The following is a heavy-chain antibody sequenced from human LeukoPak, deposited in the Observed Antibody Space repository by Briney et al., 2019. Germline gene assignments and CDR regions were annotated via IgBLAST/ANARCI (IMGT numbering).Heavy chain of an antibody. CDR2: ISWNSGRV. J-gene: IGHJ5*02. CDR1: GFTFSSYA. Sequence: PGGSLRPSCAASGFTFSSYAMSWVRQAPGKGLEWVSRISWNSGRVDYADSVKGRFTISRDNAKNSLYLQMNSLRTEDTALYYCAKDRLRYNWNDETWFDPWGQGTLVTVSS. V-gene: IGHV3-9*01. CDR3: AKDRLRYNWNDETWFDP. D-gene: IGHD1-20*01.